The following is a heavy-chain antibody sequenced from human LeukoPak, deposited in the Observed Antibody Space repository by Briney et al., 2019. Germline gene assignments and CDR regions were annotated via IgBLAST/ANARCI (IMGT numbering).Heavy chain of an antibody. V-gene: IGHV3-30*02. CDR2: ISYDGSDK. J-gene: IGHJ4*02. Sequence: PGGSLRLSCAASGFTYNNYGMHWVRQAPGKGLDWVTFISYDGSDKSYADSVKGRFIISRDNSKKTLYVQMNSLTTDDTAVYYCAKDVSTGWSFDSWGQGTLVTVSS. CDR1: GFTYNNYG. CDR3: AKDVSTGWSFDS. D-gene: IGHD6-19*01.